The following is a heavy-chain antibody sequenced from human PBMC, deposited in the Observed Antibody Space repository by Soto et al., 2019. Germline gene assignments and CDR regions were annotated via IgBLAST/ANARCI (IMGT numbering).Heavy chain of an antibody. J-gene: IGHJ5*02. CDR3: AREIVVPATPGWFDP. CDR1: GGSISSYY. D-gene: IGHD2-2*01. V-gene: IGHV4-59*01. Sequence: SETLSLTCTVSGGSISSYYWSWIRQPPGKGLEWIGYIYYSGSTNYNPSLKSRVTISVDTSKNQFPLKLSSVTAADTAVYYCAREIVVPATPGWFDPWCQGTLVTVSS. CDR2: IYYSGST.